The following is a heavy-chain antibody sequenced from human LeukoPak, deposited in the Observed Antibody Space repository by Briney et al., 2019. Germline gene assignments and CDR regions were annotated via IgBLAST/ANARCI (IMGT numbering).Heavy chain of an antibody. J-gene: IGHJ4*02. D-gene: IGHD4-11*01. CDR1: GYTFTSYG. CDR3: ASLIGMTTVTTKPQAPGK. Sequence: GASVKVSCKASGYTFTSYGISWVRQAPGQGLEWMGWISAYNDNTNYAQKLQDRVTMTTDTSMSTAYMELRSLRSEDTAVYYCASLIGMTTVTTKPQAPGKWGQGTLVTVSS. CDR2: ISAYNDNT. V-gene: IGHV1-18*01.